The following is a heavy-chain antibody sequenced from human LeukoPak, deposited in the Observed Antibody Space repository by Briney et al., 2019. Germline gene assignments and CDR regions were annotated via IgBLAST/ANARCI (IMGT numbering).Heavy chain of an antibody. D-gene: IGHD6-13*01. V-gene: IGHV1-18*01. CDR1: GYTFTSYG. Sequence: ASVKVSCKASGYTFTSYGISWVRQAPGQGLEWIGWISPYNGNTNYPQKLQGRVTMTTDTSTSTSYMELRSLRSDDTAVYYCARAGRAGLFDYWGQGTLVTVSS. J-gene: IGHJ4*02. CDR3: ARAGRAGLFDY. CDR2: ISPYNGNT.